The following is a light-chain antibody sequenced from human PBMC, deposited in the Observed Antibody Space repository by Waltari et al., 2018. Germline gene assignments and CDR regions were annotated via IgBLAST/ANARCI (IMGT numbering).Light chain of an antibody. J-gene: IGKJ4*01. CDR3: QQYDNLIT. V-gene: IGKV1-33*01. CDR1: QDISNY. Sequence: DIQMTQSPSSLSASVGDRVPITCQASQDISNYLNWYQQKPGKAPKLLIYDASNLETGVPSRFSGSGSGTDFTFTISSLQPEDIATYYCQQYDNLITFGGGTKVEIK. CDR2: DAS.